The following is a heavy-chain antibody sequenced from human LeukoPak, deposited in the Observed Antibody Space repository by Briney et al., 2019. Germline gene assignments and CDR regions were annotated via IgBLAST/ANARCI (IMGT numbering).Heavy chain of an antibody. Sequence: SETLSLTCTVSGGSISSGDYYWSWIRQPPGKGLEWIGYIYYSGSTYYNPSLKSRVTISVDTSKNQFSLKLSSVTAADTAVYYCARGGYSGYGPYMDVWGKGTRSPSP. D-gene: IGHD5-12*01. CDR1: GGSISSGDYY. J-gene: IGHJ6*03. CDR3: ARGGYSGYGPYMDV. CDR2: IYYSGST. V-gene: IGHV4-30-4*08.